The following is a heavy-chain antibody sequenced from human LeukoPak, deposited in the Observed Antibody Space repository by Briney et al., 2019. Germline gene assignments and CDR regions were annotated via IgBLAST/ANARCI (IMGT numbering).Heavy chain of an antibody. Sequence: ASVKVSCKASGYTFTSYYMHWVRQAPGQGLEWMGIVNPSGGSTSYAQKFQGRVTMTRDTSTSTVYMELSSLRSEDTAVYYCVRDSGSYFDYWGQGTLVTVSS. CDR3: VRDSGSYFDY. D-gene: IGHD1-26*01. CDR2: VNPSGGST. CDR1: GYTFTSYY. J-gene: IGHJ4*02. V-gene: IGHV1-46*01.